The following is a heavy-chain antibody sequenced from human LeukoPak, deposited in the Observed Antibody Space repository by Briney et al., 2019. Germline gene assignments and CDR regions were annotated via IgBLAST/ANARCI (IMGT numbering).Heavy chain of an antibody. V-gene: IGHV3-30*18. Sequence: GGSLRLSCAASGFTFSSYGMHWVRQAPGKGLEWVAVISYDGSNKYYADSVKGRFTISRDNSENTLYLQMNSLRAEDTAVYYCAKDHGYSSSDFDYWGQGTLVTVSS. CDR3: AKDHGYSSSDFDY. J-gene: IGHJ4*02. D-gene: IGHD6-13*01. CDR1: GFTFSSYG. CDR2: ISYDGSNK.